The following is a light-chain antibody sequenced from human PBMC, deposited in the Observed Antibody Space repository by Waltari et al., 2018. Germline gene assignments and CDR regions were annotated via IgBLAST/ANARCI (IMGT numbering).Light chain of an antibody. CDR3: HKSASAPLT. V-gene: IGKV3-20*01. CDR2: DAS. Sequence: ENVLTQSPGALSVSPGVRATLSCRASQTVGGSYLAWFQQRPGQAPRLLNYDASNRATGIPERFSGSASGTDFTLTINRLEPEDFAVYYLHKSASAPLTCGGGTKVEIK. J-gene: IGKJ4*01. CDR1: QTVGGSY.